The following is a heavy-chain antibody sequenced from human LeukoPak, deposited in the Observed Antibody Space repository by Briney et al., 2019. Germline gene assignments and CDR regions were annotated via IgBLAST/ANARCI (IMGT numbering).Heavy chain of an antibody. Sequence: SSETLSLTCAVSGGSISSSNWWSWVRQPPGKGLEWIGEIYHSGSTNYNPSLKSRVTISVDKSKNQFSLKLSSVTAADTAVYYCARGDIKWILNWFDPWGQGTLVTVSS. J-gene: IGHJ5*02. CDR2: IYHSGST. V-gene: IGHV4-4*02. CDR3: ARGDIKWILNWFDP. D-gene: IGHD5-18*01. CDR1: GGSISSSNW.